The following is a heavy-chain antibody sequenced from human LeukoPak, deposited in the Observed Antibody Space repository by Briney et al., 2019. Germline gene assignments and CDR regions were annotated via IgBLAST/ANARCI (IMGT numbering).Heavy chain of an antibody. D-gene: IGHD3-22*01. V-gene: IGHV3-72*01. CDR1: GFTVSDHY. CDR3: TRPSYYDSRGYSTNSFDI. CDR2: NRDKSKSYTT. J-gene: IGHJ3*02. Sequence: PGGSLRLSCVASGFTVSDHYIDWVRQAPGKGLEWVGRNRDKSKSYTTDYAASVRGRFTISRDDSKNSLYLQMYSLKTEDTAVYFCTRPSYYDSRGYSTNSFDIWGQGTMVTVSS.